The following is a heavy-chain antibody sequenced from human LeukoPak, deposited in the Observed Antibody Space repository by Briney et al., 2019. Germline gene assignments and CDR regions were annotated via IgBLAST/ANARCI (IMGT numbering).Heavy chain of an antibody. V-gene: IGHV3-33*08. D-gene: IGHD3-3*01. CDR1: GFTFSSYG. CDR2: IWYDGSNK. J-gene: IGHJ4*02. CDR3: ARGGIKVYYDFWSDSLDY. Sequence: PGGSLRLSCAASGFTFSSYGMHWVRQAPGKGLEWVAVIWYDGSNKYYADSVKGRFTISRDNSKNTLYLQMNSLRAEDTAVYYCARGGIKVYYDFWSDSLDYWGQGTLVTVSS.